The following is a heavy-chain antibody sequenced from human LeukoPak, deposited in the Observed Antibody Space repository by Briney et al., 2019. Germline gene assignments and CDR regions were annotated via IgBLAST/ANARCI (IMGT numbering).Heavy chain of an antibody. Sequence: SETLSLTCTVSGGSISSYYWSWIRQPPGKGLEWIGYIYYSGSTNYNPSLKSRVTISVDTSKNQFSLKLSSVTAADTAVYYCARDLRGGLRYFDGQRDYWGQGTLVTVSS. D-gene: IGHD3-9*01. CDR1: GGSISSYY. CDR2: IYYSGST. J-gene: IGHJ4*02. V-gene: IGHV4-59*01. CDR3: ARDLRGGLRYFDGQRDY.